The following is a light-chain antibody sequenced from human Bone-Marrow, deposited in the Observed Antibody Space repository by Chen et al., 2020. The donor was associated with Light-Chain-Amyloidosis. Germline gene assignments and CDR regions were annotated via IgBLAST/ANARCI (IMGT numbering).Light chain of an antibody. CDR3: QVWDRSSDRPV. Sequence: SYVLTQPSSVSVAPGQTATIACGGNNIGSTSVHWYQQTPGQAALLVVYDDSDRPSGIPERLSGYNSGNTATLTISRVEAGDEADYYWQVWDRSSDRPVFGGGTKLTVL. J-gene: IGLJ3*02. CDR2: DDS. CDR1: NIGSTS. V-gene: IGLV3-21*02.